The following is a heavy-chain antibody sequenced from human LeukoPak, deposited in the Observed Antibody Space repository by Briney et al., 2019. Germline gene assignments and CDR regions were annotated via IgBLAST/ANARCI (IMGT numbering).Heavy chain of an antibody. CDR1: GFTFSNYA. CDR3: AKSRSYTVRDAFEI. J-gene: IGHJ3*02. D-gene: IGHD3-10*01. CDR2: ISNSGGDT. Sequence: GGSLRLSCAASGFTFSNYAMSWVRQVPGRGLEWVLGISNSGGDTQYADSVKGRFTISRDNSKNTLYLQMNSLRAEDTAVYYCAKSRSYTVRDAFEIWGQGTKVTVSS. V-gene: IGHV3-23*01.